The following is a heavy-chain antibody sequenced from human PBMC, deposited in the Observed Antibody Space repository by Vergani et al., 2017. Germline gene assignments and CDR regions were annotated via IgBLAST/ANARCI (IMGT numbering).Heavy chain of an antibody. CDR3: AKETSSSWYAYYYYGMDV. CDR2: IWYDGSNK. CDR1: GFTFSSYG. V-gene: IGHV3-33*06. D-gene: IGHD6-13*01. Sequence: QVQLVESGGGVVQPGRSLRLSCAASGFTFSSYGMHWVRQAPGKGLEWVAVIWYDGSNKYYADSVKGRFTISRDNSKNTLYLQMNSLRAEDTAVYYCAKETSSSWYAYYYYGMDVWGQGTTVTVSS. J-gene: IGHJ6*02.